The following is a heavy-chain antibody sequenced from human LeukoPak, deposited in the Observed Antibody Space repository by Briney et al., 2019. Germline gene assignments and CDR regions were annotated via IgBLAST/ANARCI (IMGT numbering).Heavy chain of an antibody. CDR2: IYRFGNT. J-gene: IGHJ1*01. CDR3: AGRGQRYFRD. CDR1: GVSISSDY. V-gene: IGHV4-4*08. D-gene: IGHD3-9*01. Sequence: SETLSLTCTVSGVSISSDYWSWVRQPPGKGLEWVGYIYRFGNTDYNPSLMRRVTITLDTSKKQLSLNLTSVDAADSSGYYCAGRGQRYFRDWGQGTLVTVSS.